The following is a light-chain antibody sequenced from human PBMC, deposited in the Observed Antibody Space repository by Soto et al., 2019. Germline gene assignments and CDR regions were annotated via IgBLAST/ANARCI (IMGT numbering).Light chain of an antibody. J-gene: IGKJ4*01. CDR2: AAS. Sequence: DIPMTQSPSSLSASVGDRVTITCRASQGISNYLAWYQQIPEKVPKLLISAASTLQSGVPSRFSGSGSGTDFTLTISSLQPEDVATYYCQKYTNVPTFGGGTKVEIK. V-gene: IGKV1-27*01. CDR1: QGISNY. CDR3: QKYTNVPT.